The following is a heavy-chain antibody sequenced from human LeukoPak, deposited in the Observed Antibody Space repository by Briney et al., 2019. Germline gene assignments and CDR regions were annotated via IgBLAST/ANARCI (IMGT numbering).Heavy chain of an antibody. Sequence: GGSLRLSCAASGFTFSSYSMNWVRQAPGKGLEWVSSISSSSSYIYYADSVKGRFTISRDNAKNSLYLQMNSLRAEDTAVYYCAGDAIILVRGVIGYWGQGTLVTVSS. V-gene: IGHV3-21*01. CDR1: GFTFSSYS. CDR3: AGDAIILVRGVIGY. CDR2: ISSSSSYI. J-gene: IGHJ4*02. D-gene: IGHD3-10*01.